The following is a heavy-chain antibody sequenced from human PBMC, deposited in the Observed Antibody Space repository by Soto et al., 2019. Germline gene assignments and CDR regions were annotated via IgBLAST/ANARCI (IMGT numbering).Heavy chain of an antibody. CDR2: IFSDGDK. V-gene: IGHV2-5*02. D-gene: IGHD3-10*01. J-gene: IGHJ4*02. Sequence: QITLKESGPTLVKPTQTLTLTCTFSGFSLSTDGVAVGWIRQPPGKALEWLAFIFSDGDKRFSPSLKSRLTITKATSKDQVVLTLTNMDPVDTATYYCAHKGSLSSMVRALMPFDFWGQGTLVTVSS. CDR3: AHKGSLSSMVRALMPFDF. CDR1: GFSLSTDGVA.